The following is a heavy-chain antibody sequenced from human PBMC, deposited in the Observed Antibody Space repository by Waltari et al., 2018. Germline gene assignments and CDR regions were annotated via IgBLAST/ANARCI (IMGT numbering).Heavy chain of an antibody. J-gene: IGHJ6*02. CDR1: GGTFSSYA. CDR2: IIPIFGTA. D-gene: IGHD3-22*01. CDR3: ARAYYDSSGVFDYYYYGMDV. V-gene: IGHV1-69*01. Sequence: QVQLVQSGAEVKKPGSSVKVSCKASGGTFSSYAIRWVRQAPGQGLEWMGGIIPIFGTANNAQKCQGRVTITADESTRTAYMELSSLRSEDTAVYYCARAYYDSSGVFDYYYYGMDVWGQGTTVTVSS.